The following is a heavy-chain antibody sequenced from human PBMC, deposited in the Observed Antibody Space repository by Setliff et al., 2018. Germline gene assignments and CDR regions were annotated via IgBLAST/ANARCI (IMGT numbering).Heavy chain of an antibody. V-gene: IGHV4-34*09. D-gene: IGHD3-22*01. Sequence: PSETLSLTCAVYGGSFSGYYWSWIRQPPGKGLEWIGSIYYSGRTYYNPSLKSRVTISVDTSKNQFSLKLSSVTAADTAVYYCAREVGYYNSSGYPDVWGKGTTVTVSS. J-gene: IGHJ6*04. CDR3: AREVGYYNSSGYPDV. CDR1: GGSFSGYY. CDR2: IYYSGRT.